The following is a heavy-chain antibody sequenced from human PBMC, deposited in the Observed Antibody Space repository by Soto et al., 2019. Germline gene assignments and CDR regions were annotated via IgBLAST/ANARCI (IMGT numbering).Heavy chain of an antibody. J-gene: IGHJ5*01. CDR1: GYTFTKYY. CDR3: ARDVAREKDS. V-gene: IGHV1-46*04. Sequence: QVQLLQSGAEVKQPGASVKVSCKASGYTFTKYYIHWVRQAPGQGLEWMGVINPGDGTTTYAQSLQGRVKMTGDTSTSTVYLGLSSLRIDDTAVYFCARDVAREKDSWGQGTLVTVSS. CDR2: INPGDGTT. D-gene: IGHD1-26*01.